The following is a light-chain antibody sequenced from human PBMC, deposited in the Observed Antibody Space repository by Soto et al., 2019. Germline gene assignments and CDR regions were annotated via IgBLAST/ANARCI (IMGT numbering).Light chain of an antibody. CDR1: SSDVGGYNY. V-gene: IGLV2-11*01. CDR2: DVT. Sequence: QSALTQPRSVSESPGQSVTISCTGTSSDVGGYNYVSWYQQHPGKAPKLMIYDVTKRPSGVLDRFSGSKSDNMASLTISGLQAEDEADYFCCSYAGGYTWVFGGGTKLTVL. CDR3: CSYAGGYTWV. J-gene: IGLJ3*02.